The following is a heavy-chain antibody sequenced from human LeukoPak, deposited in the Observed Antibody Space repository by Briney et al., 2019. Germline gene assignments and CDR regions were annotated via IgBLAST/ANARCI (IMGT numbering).Heavy chain of an antibody. J-gene: IGHJ4*02. CDR3: ARGGYGGYETY. CDR2: IKQDGSEK. V-gene: IGHV3-7*01. CDR1: GFTFSSYW. D-gene: IGHD5-12*01. Sequence: GRSLRLSCAASGFTFSSYWMSWVRQAPGKGLEWVANIKQDGSEKYYVDSVKGRFTISRDDAKNSLYLQMNSLRAEDTAVYYCARGGYGGYETYWGQGTLVTVSS.